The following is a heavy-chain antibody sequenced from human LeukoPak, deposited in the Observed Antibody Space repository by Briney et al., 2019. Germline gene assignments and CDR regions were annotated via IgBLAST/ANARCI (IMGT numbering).Heavy chain of an antibody. CDR2: MNPNSGNT. Sequence: ASVKVSCKASGYSFTNYAMNWVRQAPGQGLEWMGWMNPNSGNTGYAQKFQGRVTMTRNTSISTAYMELSSLRSEDTAVYYCARGVGATLSAYYYYYMDVWGKGTTVTISS. V-gene: IGHV1-8*02. J-gene: IGHJ6*03. D-gene: IGHD3-16*01. CDR3: ARGVGATLSAYYYYYMDV. CDR1: GYSFTNYA.